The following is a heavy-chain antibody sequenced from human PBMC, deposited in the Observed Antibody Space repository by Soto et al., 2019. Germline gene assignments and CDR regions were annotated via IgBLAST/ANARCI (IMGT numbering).Heavy chain of an antibody. CDR3: ARVVRYPPRFDY. J-gene: IGHJ4*02. CDR2: ISSSSSTI. D-gene: IGHD3-9*01. Sequence: WGSLRLSCAASGFTLRSYRMNWVRQAPGKGLEWVSYISSSSSTIYYADSVKGRFTISRDNAKNSLYLQMNSLRAEDTAVYYCARVVRYPPRFDYWGQGTLVTVSS. V-gene: IGHV3-48*01. CDR1: GFTLRSYR.